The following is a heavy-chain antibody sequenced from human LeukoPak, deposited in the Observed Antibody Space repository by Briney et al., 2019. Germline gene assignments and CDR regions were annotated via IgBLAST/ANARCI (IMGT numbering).Heavy chain of an antibody. CDR2: IYYGQTI. Sequence: SETLSLTCTISAASISSSSHHWGWIRQSPGKGLEWIGSIYYGQTIYYNPSLNSRVTISVVTSKDQFTLQLNSVTAADTAVYYCARGGDIVVVPAALVWFDPWGQGTLVTVSS. CDR1: AASISSSSHH. D-gene: IGHD2-2*01. J-gene: IGHJ5*02. V-gene: IGHV4-39*06. CDR3: ARGGDIVVVPAALVWFDP.